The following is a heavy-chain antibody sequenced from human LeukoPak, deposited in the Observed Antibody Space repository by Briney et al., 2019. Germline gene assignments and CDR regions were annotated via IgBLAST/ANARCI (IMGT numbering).Heavy chain of an antibody. J-gene: IGHJ4*02. V-gene: IGHV3-15*01. CDR2: IKSKTDGGTT. CDR3: TTLRGSTSFRNY. D-gene: IGHD2-2*01. Sequence: PGGSLRLSCAASGFTFSNAWMSWVRQAPGKGLEWVGRIKSKTDGGTTDYAAPVKGRFTISRDDSKNTLYLQMNSLKTEDTAVYYCTTLRGSTSFRNYWGQGTLVTVSS. CDR1: GFTFSNAW.